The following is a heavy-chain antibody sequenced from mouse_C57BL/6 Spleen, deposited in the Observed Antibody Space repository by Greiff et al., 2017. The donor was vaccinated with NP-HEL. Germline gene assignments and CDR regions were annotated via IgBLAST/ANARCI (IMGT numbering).Heavy chain of an antibody. CDR3: ARGTITTVVEHFDV. V-gene: IGHV5-17*01. D-gene: IGHD1-1*01. J-gene: IGHJ1*03. CDR1: GFTFSDYG. Sequence: EVQLVESGGGLVKPGGSLKLSCAASGFTFSDYGMHWVRQAPEKGLEWVAYISSGSSTFYYADTVKGRFTISRDNAKNTLFLQMTSLRSEDTAMYYCARGTITTVVEHFDVWGTGTTVTVSS. CDR2: ISSGSSTF.